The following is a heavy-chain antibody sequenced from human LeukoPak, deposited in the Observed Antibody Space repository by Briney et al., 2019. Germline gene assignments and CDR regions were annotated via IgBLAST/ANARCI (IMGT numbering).Heavy chain of an antibody. CDR1: GGSMNSYD. D-gene: IGHD1-26*01. Sequence: PSETLSLTCTVSGGSMNSYDWSWIRQPPGKGLEWIGYIYYSGTTNYNPSLRSRVTMSADTSESKFSLNLNSVTAADTAVYFCARGGRGSFSHCGQGALFSASS. CDR2: IYYSGTT. CDR3: ARGGRGSFSH. J-gene: IGHJ4*02. V-gene: IGHV4-59*08.